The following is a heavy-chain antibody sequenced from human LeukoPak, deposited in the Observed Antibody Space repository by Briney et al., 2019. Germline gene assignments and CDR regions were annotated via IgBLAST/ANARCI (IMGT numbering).Heavy chain of an antibody. CDR1: GFTFSNYG. CDR2: ISYDGGYK. CDR3: AKDRSNSWTFDY. Sequence: GGSLRLSCAASGFTFSNYGMHWVRQAPGEGLEWVAIISYDGGYKYYADSVRGRFTIPRDDSKNTLYLQMNSLRAEDTAVYYCAKDRSNSWTFDYWGQGILVTVSS. V-gene: IGHV3-30*18. J-gene: IGHJ4*02. D-gene: IGHD6-13*01.